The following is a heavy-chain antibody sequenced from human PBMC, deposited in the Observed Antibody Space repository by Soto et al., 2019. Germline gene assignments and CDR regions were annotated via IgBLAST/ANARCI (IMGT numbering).Heavy chain of an antibody. CDR3: ATLPPRIEVRLLPIPT. CDR1: GGSISITNW. V-gene: IGHV4-4*02. J-gene: IGHJ4*02. Sequence: QVQLQQSGTRLVKPSGTLSLTCYVSGGSISITNWWTWVRQPPGKGLEWIGEIYPTGNNNYNPSVRSRVTISVDKSNNEFSLNLRAVTAADTAVYYCATLPPRIEVRLLPIPTWGKGILVTVSS. D-gene: IGHD2-2*02. CDR2: IYPTGNN.